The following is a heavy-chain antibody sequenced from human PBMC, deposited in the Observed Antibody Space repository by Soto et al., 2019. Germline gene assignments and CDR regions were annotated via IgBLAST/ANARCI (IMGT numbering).Heavy chain of an antibody. V-gene: IGHV1-69*13. CDR3: ASIPTGIAETREY. J-gene: IGHJ4*02. D-gene: IGHD6-13*01. CDR2: IIPIFGTA. CDR1: GGTFSSYA. Sequence: SVKVSCKASGGTFSSYAISLVRQAPGQGLECMGGIIPIFGTANYSQKFQGRVTITADESTSTAYMELSSLRSEDTAVYYCASIPTGIAETREYWRQGTLVTSPQ.